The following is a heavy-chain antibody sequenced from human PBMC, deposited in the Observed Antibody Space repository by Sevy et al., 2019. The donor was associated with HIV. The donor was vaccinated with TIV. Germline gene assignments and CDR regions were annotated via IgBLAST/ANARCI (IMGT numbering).Heavy chain of an antibody. D-gene: IGHD3-22*01. J-gene: IGHJ6*02. Sequence: SETLSLTCTVSGGSISSSSYYWGWIRQPPGKGLELIGSIYYSGSTYYNPSLKSRVTISVDTSKNQFSLKLSSVTAAETAVYYCARLGINSSGYYYDYYYGMDVWGQGTTVTVSS. V-gene: IGHV4-39*01. CDR2: IYYSGST. CDR3: ARLGINSSGYYYDYYYGMDV. CDR1: GGSISSSSYY.